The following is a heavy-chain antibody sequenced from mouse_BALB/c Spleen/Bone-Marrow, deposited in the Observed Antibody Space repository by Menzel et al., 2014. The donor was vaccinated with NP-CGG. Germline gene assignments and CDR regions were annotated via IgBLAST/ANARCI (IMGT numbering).Heavy chain of an antibody. CDR3: TRGGNWEDFDY. D-gene: IGHD4-1*01. Sequence: EVHLVESGGGLVQPGGSRKLSCAASGFTFSSFGMHWVRQAPEKGLEWVAYISSGSSPIFYADTVKGRFTISRDKPKNTLFLQMTSLRSEDTAIYYCTRGGNWEDFDYWGQGTTLTVSS. CDR1: GFTFSSFG. J-gene: IGHJ2*01. V-gene: IGHV5-17*02. CDR2: ISSGSSPI.